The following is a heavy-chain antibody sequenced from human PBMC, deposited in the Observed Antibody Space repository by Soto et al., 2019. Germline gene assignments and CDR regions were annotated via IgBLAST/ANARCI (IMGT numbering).Heavy chain of an antibody. CDR2: MKPDDGGP. CDR1: GYILSDYC. CDR3: VRDLRRQWRRLDPESYTGMDV. D-gene: IGHD5-12*01. V-gene: IGHV1-2*02. J-gene: IGHJ6*02. Sequence: ASVKVSCKSSGYILSDYCIHWVRQAPGQGLEWLGWMKPDDGGPNYAQNFQGRVIMTRDTSTDTDYMELTRLTSDDTAVYFCVRDLRRQWRRLDPESYTGMDVWGQGTTVTVSS.